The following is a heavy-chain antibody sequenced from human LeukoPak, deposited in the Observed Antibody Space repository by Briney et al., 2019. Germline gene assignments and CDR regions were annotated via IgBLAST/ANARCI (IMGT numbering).Heavy chain of an antibody. V-gene: IGHV3-72*01. J-gene: IGHJ4*02. CDR1: GFTFSDHY. D-gene: IGHD3-3*01. CDR3: TTDPSYYDFWSGYYEY. Sequence: PGGSLRLSCAASGFTFSDHYMDWVRQAPGKGLEWVGRSRSKANSYTTEYAASVKGRFTISRDDSKNTLYLQMNSLKTEDTAVYYCTTDPSYYDFWSGYYEYWGQGTLVTVSS. CDR2: SRSKANSYTT.